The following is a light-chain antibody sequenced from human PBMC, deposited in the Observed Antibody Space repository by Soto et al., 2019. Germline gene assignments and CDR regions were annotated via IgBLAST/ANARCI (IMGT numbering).Light chain of an antibody. CDR2: GAS. Sequence: EIVLTQSPGTLSLSPGERATLSCRASQSVSSSFLAWYQQKPGQAPRLLIYGASSRATGIPDRFSGSGSGTDFTLTISGLEPEDFAVYYWQQYASSPWTFGQGTRVEIK. CDR1: QSVSSSF. V-gene: IGKV3-20*01. CDR3: QQYASSPWT. J-gene: IGKJ1*01.